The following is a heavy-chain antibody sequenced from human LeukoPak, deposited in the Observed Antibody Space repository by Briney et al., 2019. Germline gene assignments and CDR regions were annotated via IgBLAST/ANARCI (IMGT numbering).Heavy chain of an antibody. V-gene: IGHV5-51*01. D-gene: IGHD6-19*01. Sequence: GEALKISCKGSGCNFTSYWIGWVRQMPGKGLEWMGIIYPGDSDTRYRPSFQGQVTISADKSISTAYLQWSSLKAPDTAMYYCARCNSYSSGWYGGDYWGQGTLVTVSS. CDR3: ARCNSYSSGWYGGDY. CDR1: GCNFTSYW. CDR2: IYPGDSDT. J-gene: IGHJ4*02.